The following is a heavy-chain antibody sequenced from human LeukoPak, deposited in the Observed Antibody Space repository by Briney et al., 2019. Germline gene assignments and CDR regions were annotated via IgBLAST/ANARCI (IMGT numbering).Heavy chain of an antibody. Sequence: PGGSLRISWAASGFTVSSNYMTWVRQAPGKGLEWVSAIYSGGSTYYPESVKGRFTISRDDSKNTVYLQLNSLRGEDTSIYYCASSRDLDWGGAFDMWGQGTMVTVSS. J-gene: IGHJ3*02. CDR2: IYSGGST. CDR3: ASSRDLDWGGAFDM. D-gene: IGHD3-9*01. V-gene: IGHV3-66*01. CDR1: GFTVSSNY.